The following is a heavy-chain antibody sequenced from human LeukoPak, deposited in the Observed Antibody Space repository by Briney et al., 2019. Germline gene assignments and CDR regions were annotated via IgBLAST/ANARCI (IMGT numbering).Heavy chain of an antibody. CDR2: THTSGNT. J-gene: IGHJ5*02. Sequence: SETLSLTCTVSGGSNNSYYCSWIWKRPPTGQGRVWCTHTSGNTNSNPSPCSRVTISIETSRNQFSLKLSSVPAADTAVYYCARKAPKKGWFEPWGQGTLVTVSS. V-gene: IGHV4-4*09. CDR3: ARKAPKKGWFEP. CDR1: GGSNNSYY.